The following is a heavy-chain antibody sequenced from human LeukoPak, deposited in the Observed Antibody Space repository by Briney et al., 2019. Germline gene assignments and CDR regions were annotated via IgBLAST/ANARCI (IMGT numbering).Heavy chain of an antibody. CDR1: GYTFTGYY. Sequence: ASVKVSCKASGYTFTGYYMHWVRQAPGQGLEWMGRINPNSGGTNYAQKFQGRATMTRDTSISTAYMELSRLRSDDTAVYYCARLEMATMTVDYWGQGTLVTVSS. CDR2: INPNSGGT. J-gene: IGHJ4*02. V-gene: IGHV1-2*06. D-gene: IGHD5-24*01. CDR3: ARLEMATMTVDY.